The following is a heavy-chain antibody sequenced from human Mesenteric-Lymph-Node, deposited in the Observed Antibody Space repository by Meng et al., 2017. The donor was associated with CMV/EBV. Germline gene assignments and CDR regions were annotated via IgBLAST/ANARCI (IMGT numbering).Heavy chain of an antibody. CDR1: GYSISNYW. D-gene: IGHD3-3*01. CDR2: IYPGDSET. CDR3: ARLIRVFGVID. J-gene: IGHJ4*02. Sequence: GESLKISCKGSGYSISNYWIGWVRQMPGKGLEFMGIIYPGDSETKYSPSFQGQVTISADKSINTAYLQWGSLKASDSAMYYCARLIRVFGVIDWGQGTLVTVSS. V-gene: IGHV5-51*01.